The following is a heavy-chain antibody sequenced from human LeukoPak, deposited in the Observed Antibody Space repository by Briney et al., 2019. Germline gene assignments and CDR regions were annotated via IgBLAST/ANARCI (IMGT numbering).Heavy chain of an antibody. Sequence: SETLSLTCTVSGYSISSGYYWGWIRQPPGKGLEWIGYIYYSGSTNYNPSLKSRVTISVDTSKNQFSLKLSSVTAADTAVYYCARISYGPYYYYMDVWGKGTTVTVSS. D-gene: IGHD1-26*01. CDR2: IYYSGST. V-gene: IGHV4-61*05. CDR3: ARISYGPYYYYMDV. J-gene: IGHJ6*03. CDR1: GYSISSGYY.